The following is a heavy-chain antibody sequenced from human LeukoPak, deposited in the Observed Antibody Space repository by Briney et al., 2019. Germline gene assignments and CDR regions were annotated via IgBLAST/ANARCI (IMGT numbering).Heavy chain of an antibody. CDR1: GGSINSHY. CDR2: IYYKGST. Sequence: SEALSLTCTVSGGSINSHYWSWIRQPPGKGLEWIGDIYYKGSTNYNPSLKSRVTISVDTSKNHLSLKLTSVLAADTAIYYCVRRDNTGWNYFDYWGQGILVTVSS. CDR3: VRRDNTGWNYFDY. D-gene: IGHD6-19*01. J-gene: IGHJ4*02. V-gene: IGHV4-59*08.